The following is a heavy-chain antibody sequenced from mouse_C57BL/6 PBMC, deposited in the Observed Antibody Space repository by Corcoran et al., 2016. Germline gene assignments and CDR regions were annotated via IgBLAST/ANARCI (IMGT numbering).Heavy chain of an antibody. Sequence: EVQLQQSGPELVKPGASVKISCKASGYTFTDYYMNWVKQSHGKSLEWIGDINPNNGGTSYNQKFKGKATLTVDKSSSTAYMELRSLTSEDSAVYYCVYGRAFAYWGQGTLVTVSA. CDR1: GYTFTDYY. J-gene: IGHJ3*01. CDR2: INPNNGGT. D-gene: IGHD1-1*02. CDR3: VYGRAFAY. V-gene: IGHV1-26*01.